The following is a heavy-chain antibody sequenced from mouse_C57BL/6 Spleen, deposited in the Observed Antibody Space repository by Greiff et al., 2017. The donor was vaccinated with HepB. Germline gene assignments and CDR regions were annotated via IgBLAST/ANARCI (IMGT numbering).Heavy chain of an antibody. CDR1: GYAFSSSW. J-gene: IGHJ1*03. CDR2: IYPGDGDT. V-gene: IGHV1-82*01. Sequence: VQLQQSGPELVKPGASVKISCKASGYAFSSSWMNWVKQRPGKGLEWIGRIYPGDGDTNYNGKFKGKATLTADKSSSTAYMQLSSLTSEDSAVYFCARGGNYGSSLSYWYFDVGGTGTTVTVSS. CDR3: ARGGNYGSSLSYWYFDV. D-gene: IGHD1-1*01.